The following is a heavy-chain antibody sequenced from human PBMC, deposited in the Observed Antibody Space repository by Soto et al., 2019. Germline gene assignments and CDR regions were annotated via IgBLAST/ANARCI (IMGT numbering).Heavy chain of an antibody. J-gene: IGHJ4*02. Sequence: QVQLVQSGAEVKKPGASVRVSCKPSGYSFTAYQIFWVRQATGQGLEWMGWMHPGTGDTDYAQNFQGRVTMTRNSSISAAYMQLSTLSSADTAVYYCXRGXXINQGYDRGWYLGYWGQGTLVTVSS. CDR2: MHPGTGDT. CDR1: GYSFTAYQ. V-gene: IGHV1-8*01. D-gene: IGHD6-19*01. CDR3: XRGXXINQGYDRGWYLGY.